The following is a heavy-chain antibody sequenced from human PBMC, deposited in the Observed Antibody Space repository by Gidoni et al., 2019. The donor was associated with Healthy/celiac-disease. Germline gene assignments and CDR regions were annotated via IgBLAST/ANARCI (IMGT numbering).Heavy chain of an antibody. Sequence: QVQLQQWCAGLLQPSETLSLTCAVYGGSFRGYYWSWIRQPPGKGLEWIGEINHSGSTNYNPSTKRRVTISVDTSKNQFSLKLSAVAAADTAVYYCARVMTTVTTFVSRGDAFDIWGQGTMVTVSS. CDR2: INHSGST. CDR1: GGSFRGYY. J-gene: IGHJ3*02. D-gene: IGHD4-17*01. V-gene: IGHV4-34*01. CDR3: ARVMTTVTTFVSRGDAFDI.